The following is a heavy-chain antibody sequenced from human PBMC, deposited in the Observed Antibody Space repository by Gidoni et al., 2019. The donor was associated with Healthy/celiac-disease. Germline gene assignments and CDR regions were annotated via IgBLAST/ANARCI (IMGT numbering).Heavy chain of an antibody. V-gene: IGHV4-59*01. CDR3: ARGLMTTVTTSIDY. J-gene: IGHJ4*02. D-gene: IGHD4-17*01. CDR2: IYYSGST. Sequence: QVQLQESGPGLVKPSETLSLTCTVSGGSISSYYWSWIRQPPGKGLEWIGYIYYSGSTNYNPSLKSRVTISVDTSKNQFSLKLSSVTAADTAVYYCARGLMTTVTTSIDYWGQGTLVTVSS. CDR1: GGSISSYY.